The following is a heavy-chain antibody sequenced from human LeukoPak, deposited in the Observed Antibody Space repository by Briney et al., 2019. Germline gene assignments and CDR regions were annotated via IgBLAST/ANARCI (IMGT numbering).Heavy chain of an antibody. Sequence: GGSLRLSCAASGFTFSSYGMHWVRQAPGKGLEWVAVIWYDGSNKYYADSVKGRFTISRDNSKNTLYLQMNSLRAEATAVYYCARGPGVLSGYRYYFDYWGQGTLVTVSS. CDR2: IWYDGSNK. V-gene: IGHV3-33*01. CDR1: GFTFSSYG. J-gene: IGHJ4*02. CDR3: ARGPGVLSGYRYYFDY. D-gene: IGHD3-22*01.